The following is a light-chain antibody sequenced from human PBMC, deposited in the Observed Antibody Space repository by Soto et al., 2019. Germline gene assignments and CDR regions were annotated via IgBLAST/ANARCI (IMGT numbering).Light chain of an antibody. Sequence: DIQMTQSPSSLSASIGDRVTITCRASQTINSFLNWYQQKPGKAPKILIYAASSLHSGVPSRFSGSGSGTAFTLTISSLQPEDFATYYCQQSFTTPRTFGQGTKVEIK. CDR2: AAS. V-gene: IGKV1-39*01. CDR1: QTINSF. J-gene: IGKJ1*01. CDR3: QQSFTTPRT.